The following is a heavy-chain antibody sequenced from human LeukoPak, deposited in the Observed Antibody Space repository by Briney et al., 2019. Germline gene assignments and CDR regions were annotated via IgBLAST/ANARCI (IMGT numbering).Heavy chain of an antibody. CDR1: GFTFSSYA. CDR3: ARDKIVGATHLDY. D-gene: IGHD1-26*01. J-gene: IGHJ4*02. CDR2: ISYDGSNK. V-gene: IGHV3-30-3*01. Sequence: PGGSLRLSCAASGFTFSSYAMHWVRQAPGKGLEWVAVISYDGSNKYYADSVKGRFTISRDNSKNTLYLQMNSLRAEDTAVYYCARDKIVGATHLDYWGQGTPVTVSS.